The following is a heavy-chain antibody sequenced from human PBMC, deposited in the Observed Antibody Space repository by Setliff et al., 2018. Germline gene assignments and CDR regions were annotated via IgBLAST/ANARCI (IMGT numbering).Heavy chain of an antibody. V-gene: IGHV1-69*13. CDR1: GGTLSSLA. D-gene: IGHD3-16*01. Sequence: GASVKVSCKASGGTLSSLAITWVRQAPGKGLEWMGGIIPVFGTTYKEQKFQDRVAITADESATTVYMEMNSLSHDDTAVYYCATEGAYYDSHSHMDVWGKGTTVTVPS. J-gene: IGHJ6*03. CDR2: IIPVFGTT. CDR3: ATEGAYYDSHSHMDV.